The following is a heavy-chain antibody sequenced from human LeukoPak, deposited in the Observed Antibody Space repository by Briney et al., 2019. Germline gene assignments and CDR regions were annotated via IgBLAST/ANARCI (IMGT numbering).Heavy chain of an antibody. V-gene: IGHV3-48*03. CDR1: GFTFSSYE. CDR2: ISSSGSTI. CDR3: ARDLGSSGYLDY. J-gene: IGHJ4*02. D-gene: IGHD3-22*01. Sequence: PGGSLRLSCPASGFTFSSYEMNWVRQAPGKGLEWVSYISSSGSTIYYADSVKGRFTISRDNAKNSLYLQMNSLRAEDTAVYYCARDLGSSGYLDYWGQGTLVTVSS.